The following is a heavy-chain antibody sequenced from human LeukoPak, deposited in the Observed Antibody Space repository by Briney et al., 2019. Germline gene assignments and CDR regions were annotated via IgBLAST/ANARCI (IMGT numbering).Heavy chain of an antibody. CDR2: IYPGDSDT. CDR3: ARGERYRNEPYNWFDP. Sequence: GESLKISCKGSGYSFTSYWIGWVRQMPGKGLEWMGIIYPGDSDTRYSPSFQGQVTISADKSISTAYLQWSSLKASDTAMYYCARGERYRNEPYNWFDPWGQGTLVIVSS. CDR1: GYSFTSYW. J-gene: IGHJ5*02. V-gene: IGHV5-51*01. D-gene: IGHD1-1*01.